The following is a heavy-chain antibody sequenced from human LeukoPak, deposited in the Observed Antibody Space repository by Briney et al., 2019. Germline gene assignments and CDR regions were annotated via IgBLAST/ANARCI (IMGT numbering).Heavy chain of an antibody. CDR1: GGTFSSYA. V-gene: IGHV1-69*13. CDR2: IIPIFGTA. J-gene: IGHJ5*02. Sequence: SVKVSCKASGGTFSSYAISWVRQAPGQGLEWMGGIIPIFGTANYAQRFQGRVTITADESTSTAYMELSSLRSEDTAVYYCARGAVVPAAMTWFDPWGQGTLVTVSS. CDR3: ARGAVVPAAMTWFDP. D-gene: IGHD2-2*01.